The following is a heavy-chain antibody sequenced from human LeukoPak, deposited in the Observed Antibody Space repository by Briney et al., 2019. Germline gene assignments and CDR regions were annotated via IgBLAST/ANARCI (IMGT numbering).Heavy chain of an antibody. CDR2: ISGSGGST. V-gene: IGHV3-23*01. Sequence: XMSWVRXAPGKGLEWVSAISGSGGSTYYADSVKGRFTISRDNSKNTLYVQMNRLRAEDTAVYYSAKDSRLSGGMFQHWGQGTLVTVSS. D-gene: IGHD1-20*01. J-gene: IGHJ1*01. CDR3: AKDSRLSGGMFQH. CDR1: X.